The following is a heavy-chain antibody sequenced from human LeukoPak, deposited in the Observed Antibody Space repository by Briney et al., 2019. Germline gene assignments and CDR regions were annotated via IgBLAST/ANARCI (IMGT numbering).Heavy chain of an antibody. V-gene: IGHV3-30*18. CDR3: AKEDCWSGYSDY. Sequence: GRSLRVSCADSGFTFSSYGMHRVRQAPGKGLEWVAVISYDGSNKYYADSVKGRFTISRDNSKNTLYLQMNSLGGEDTAVYYCAKEDCWSGYSDYWGQGTLVTVSS. D-gene: IGHD3-3*01. CDR2: ISYDGSNK. CDR1: GFTFSSYG. J-gene: IGHJ4*02.